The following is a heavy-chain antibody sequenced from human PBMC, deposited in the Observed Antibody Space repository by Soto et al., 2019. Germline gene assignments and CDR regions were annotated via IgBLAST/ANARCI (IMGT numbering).Heavy chain of an antibody. J-gene: IGHJ6*02. Sequence: QVQLQESGPGLVKPSQTLSLTCTVSGGSISSGGYYWSWIRQHPGKGLEWIGYIYYSGSTYYNPSLKSXXTXSVXTSKNQFSLKLSSVTAADTAVYYCARDRGTGGMDVWGQGTTVTVSS. CDR3: ARDRGTGGMDV. D-gene: IGHD1-1*01. CDR1: GGSISSGGYY. V-gene: IGHV4-31*03. CDR2: IYYSGST.